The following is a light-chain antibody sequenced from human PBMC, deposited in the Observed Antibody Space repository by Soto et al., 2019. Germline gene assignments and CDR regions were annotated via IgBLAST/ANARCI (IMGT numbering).Light chain of an antibody. V-gene: IGLV7-43*01. CDR3: LLYYGAAVV. J-gene: IGLJ2*01. Sequence: QTVVTQEPSLTVSPGGTVTLTCASSTGPVTSDYYPNWFQQKPGQAPRALIYSTTKKHSWTPARFSGSLLGGKAARTLSGVQPDDEADYDCLLYYGAAVVFGGGTKLTVL. CDR1: TGPVTSDYY. CDR2: STT.